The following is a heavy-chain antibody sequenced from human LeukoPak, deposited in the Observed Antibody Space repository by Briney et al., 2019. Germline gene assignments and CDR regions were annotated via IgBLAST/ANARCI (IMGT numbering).Heavy chain of an antibody. J-gene: IGHJ5*02. CDR2: MNPNSGNT. Sequence: ASVKVSCKASGYTFTSYDISWVRQATGQGLEWMGWMNPNSGNTGYAQKFQGRVTMTRNTSISTAYMELSSLRSEDTAVYYCARERWRQWLVRYNWFDPWGQRTLVIVSS. CDR1: GYTFTSYD. D-gene: IGHD6-19*01. CDR3: ARERWRQWLVRYNWFDP. V-gene: IGHV1-8*01.